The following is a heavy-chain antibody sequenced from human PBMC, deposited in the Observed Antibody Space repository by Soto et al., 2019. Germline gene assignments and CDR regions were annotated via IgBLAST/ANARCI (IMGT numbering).Heavy chain of an antibody. Sequence: QVQLVESGGGVVRPGRSLRLSCAASGFTFSSYGMHWVRQAPGKGLEWVAVISYDGSNKYYADSVKGRFTISRDNSKNTLYLQMNSLRAEDTAVYYCAKDEAIFGVVIYYYYGMDVWGQGTTVTVSS. CDR2: ISYDGSNK. CDR3: AKDEAIFGVVIYYYYGMDV. D-gene: IGHD3-3*01. J-gene: IGHJ6*02. CDR1: GFTFSSYG. V-gene: IGHV3-30*18.